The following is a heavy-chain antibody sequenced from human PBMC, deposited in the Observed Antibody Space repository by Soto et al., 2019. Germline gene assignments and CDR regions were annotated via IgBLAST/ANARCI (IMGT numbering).Heavy chain of an antibody. D-gene: IGHD2-8*02. CDR1: GDSVSSSSVT. CDR3: VRSSHWSFDS. CDR2: TYYRSKWYN. Sequence: SQTLSLTCAISGDSVSSSSVTWNWIRQSPSRGLEWLGRTYYRSKWYNDYAESVKSRITINPDTSKNQFSLHLNSVTPEDTAVYYCVRSSHWSFDSWGQGTLVTVSS. V-gene: IGHV6-1*01. J-gene: IGHJ4*02.